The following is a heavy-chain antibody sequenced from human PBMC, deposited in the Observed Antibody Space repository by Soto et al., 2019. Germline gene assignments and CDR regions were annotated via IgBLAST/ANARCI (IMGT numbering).Heavy chain of an antibody. J-gene: IGHJ4*02. D-gene: IGHD1-26*01. V-gene: IGHV4-61*08. CDR3: AKVPNSGSNY. Sequence: SETLSLTCAVSGGSISSGGYSWSWIRQPPGKGLEWIGYIYYSGSTNYNPSLKSRVTISVDTSKNQFSLKLSSVTAADTAVYYCAKVPNSGSNYWGQGTLVTVSS. CDR2: IYYSGST. CDR1: GGSISSGGYS.